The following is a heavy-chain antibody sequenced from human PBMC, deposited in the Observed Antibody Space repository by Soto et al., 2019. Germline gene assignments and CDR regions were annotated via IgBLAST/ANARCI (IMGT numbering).Heavy chain of an antibody. J-gene: IGHJ3*02. Sequence: HSETLSLTCAVYGGSFSGYYWSWIRQPPGKGLEWIGEINHSGSTNYNPSLKSRVTISVDTSKNQFSLKLSSVTAADTVVYYCARMRYDSSGLGAAFDIWGQGTMVT. V-gene: IGHV4-34*01. CDR1: GGSFSGYY. D-gene: IGHD3-22*01. CDR2: INHSGST. CDR3: ARMRYDSSGLGAAFDI.